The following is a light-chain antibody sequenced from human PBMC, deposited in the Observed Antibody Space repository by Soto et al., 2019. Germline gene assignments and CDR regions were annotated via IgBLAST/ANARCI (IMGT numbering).Light chain of an antibody. CDR2: GAS. CDR1: HSVSSSY. J-gene: IGKJ3*01. Sequence: EIVLTQSPGTLSLSPGERATLSCRASHSVSSSYLAWYQQKPGQAPRLLIYGASSRATGIPDRFSGSGSGTDFTLTISRLEPADFAVYYCQQYGSSPPYTFGPGTKVDIK. V-gene: IGKV3-20*01. CDR3: QQYGSSPPYT.